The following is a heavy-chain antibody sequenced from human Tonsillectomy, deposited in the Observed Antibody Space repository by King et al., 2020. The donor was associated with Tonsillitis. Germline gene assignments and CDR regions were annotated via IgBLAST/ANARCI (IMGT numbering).Heavy chain of an antibody. J-gene: IGHJ3*02. CDR2: IYSXGST. D-gene: IGHD5-12*01. Sequence: VQLVESGGGLIQPGGSLRLXXAASGFXVSXXXXSXVRXAPGXGXEWGSVIYSXGSTYYEDSVKGRFTTSRDNSKTTLYXQXYSLMAEDTAVYYCARAXWLRADAFDIXGQGTMXTVSS. CDR3: ARAXWLRADAFDI. V-gene: IGHV3-53*01. CDR1: GFXVSXXX.